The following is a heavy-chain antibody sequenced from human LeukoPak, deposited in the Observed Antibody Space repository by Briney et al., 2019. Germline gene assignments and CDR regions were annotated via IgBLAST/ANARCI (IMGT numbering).Heavy chain of an antibody. CDR3: AKSGQWLPDY. D-gene: IGHD6-19*01. CDR2: IYSGGST. Sequence: GGSLRLSCAASEFSVGSNYMTWVRQAPGKGLEWVSLIYSGGSTYYADSVKGRFTISRDNSKNTLYLQMNSLRAEDTAVYYCAKSGQWLPDYWGQGTLVTVSS. V-gene: IGHV3-66*01. CDR1: EFSVGSNY. J-gene: IGHJ4*02.